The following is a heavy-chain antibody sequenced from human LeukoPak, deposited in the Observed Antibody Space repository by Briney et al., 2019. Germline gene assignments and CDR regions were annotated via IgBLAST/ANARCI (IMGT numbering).Heavy chain of an antibody. Sequence: SETLSLTCTVSGGSISSHYWSWIRQPPGKGLEWIGYIYYSGSTNYNPSLKSRVTISVDTSKNQFSLKLSSVTAADTAVYYCARTLSNDSSGYYRANLFDYWGQGTLVTVSS. CDR3: ARTLSNDSSGYYRANLFDY. V-gene: IGHV4-59*11. J-gene: IGHJ4*02. CDR1: GGSISSHY. CDR2: IYYSGST. D-gene: IGHD3-22*01.